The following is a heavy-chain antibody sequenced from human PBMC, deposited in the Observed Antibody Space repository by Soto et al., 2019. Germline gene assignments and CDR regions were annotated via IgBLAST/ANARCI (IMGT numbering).Heavy chain of an antibody. Sequence: QLQLQESGSGLVKPSQTLSLTCAVSGGSISSGGYSWSWIRQPPGKGLEWIGYIYHSGSTYYNPSLIGRVTISVDRSKNQFSLKLSSVTAADTAVYYCAGSGYYPNSGMDVWGQGTTVTVSS. CDR3: AGSGYYPNSGMDV. V-gene: IGHV4-30-2*01. CDR2: IYHSGST. J-gene: IGHJ6*02. CDR1: GGSISSGGYS. D-gene: IGHD3-22*01.